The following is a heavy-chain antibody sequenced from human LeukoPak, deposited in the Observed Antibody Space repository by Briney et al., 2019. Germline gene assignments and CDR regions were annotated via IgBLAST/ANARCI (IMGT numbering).Heavy chain of an antibody. CDR2: ISGSGGST. D-gene: IGHD1-26*01. J-gene: IGHJ6*02. CDR3: ARDTVGGYYYYGMDV. Sequence: GGSLRLSCAASGFTFSSYAMSWVRQAPGKGLEWVSAISGSGGSTYYADSVKGRFTISRDNSKNTLYLQMNSLRAEDTAVYYCARDTVGGYYYYGMDVWGQGTTVTVSS. CDR1: GFTFSSYA. V-gene: IGHV3-23*01.